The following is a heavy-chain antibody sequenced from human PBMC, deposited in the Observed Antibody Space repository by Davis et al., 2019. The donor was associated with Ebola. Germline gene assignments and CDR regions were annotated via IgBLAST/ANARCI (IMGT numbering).Heavy chain of an antibody. D-gene: IGHD3-9*01. V-gene: IGHV3-48*02. CDR3: ARSWLSPYYYYGMDV. J-gene: IGHJ6*04. Sequence: PGGSLRLSCAASGFTFSSYSVNWVRQAPGKGLEWVSYISSSSSTIYYADSVKGRFTISRDNAKNSLYLQMNSLRDEDTAVYYCARSWLSPYYYYGMDVWGKGTTVTVSS. CDR2: ISSSSSTI. CDR1: GFTFSSYS.